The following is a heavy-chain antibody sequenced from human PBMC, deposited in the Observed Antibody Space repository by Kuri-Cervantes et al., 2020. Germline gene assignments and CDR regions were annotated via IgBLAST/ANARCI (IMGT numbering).Heavy chain of an antibody. CDR1: GFTFSSYW. CDR2: INSDGSST. V-gene: IGHV3-74*01. D-gene: IGHD3-9*01. CDR3: AKVAVDWSLNYYYGMDV. J-gene: IGHJ6*02. Sequence: GGSLRLSCAASGFTFSSYWMHWVRQAPGKGLVWVSRINSDGSSTSYADSVKGRFTISRDNAKNTLYLQMNSLRAEDAAVYYCAKVAVDWSLNYYYGMDVWGQGTTVTVSS.